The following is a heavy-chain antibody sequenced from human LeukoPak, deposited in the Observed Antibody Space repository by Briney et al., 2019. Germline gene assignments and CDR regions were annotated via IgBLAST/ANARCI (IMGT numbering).Heavy chain of an antibody. CDR2: IYYSGST. D-gene: IGHD2-2*02. Sequence: PSESLSLTCTVSGGSISGYYWSWIRQPPGKGLEWIGYIYYSGSTNYNPSLKSRVTISVDTSKNQFSLKLSSVTAADTAVYYCARGRDCSSTSCYSGYYYYGMDVWGQGTTVTVSS. V-gene: IGHV4-59*01. J-gene: IGHJ6*02. CDR3: ARGRDCSSTSCYSGYYYYGMDV. CDR1: GGSISGYY.